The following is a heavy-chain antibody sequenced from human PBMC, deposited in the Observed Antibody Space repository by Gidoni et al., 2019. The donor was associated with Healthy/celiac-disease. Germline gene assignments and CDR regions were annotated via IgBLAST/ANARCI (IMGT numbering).Heavy chain of an antibody. CDR3: AREGPQYFCGGDCYSGWYFDL. V-gene: IGHV3-30-3*01. CDR1: GFTFRSYA. CDR2: ISYDGSNK. Sequence: QVQLVESGGGVVQPGRSLRLSCAASGFTFRSYAMHWVRQAPGKGLEWVAVISYDGSNKYYADSVKGRFTISRDNSKNTLYLQMNSLRAEDTAVYYCAREGPQYFCGGDCYSGWYFDLWGRGTLVTVSS. D-gene: IGHD2-21*02. J-gene: IGHJ2*01.